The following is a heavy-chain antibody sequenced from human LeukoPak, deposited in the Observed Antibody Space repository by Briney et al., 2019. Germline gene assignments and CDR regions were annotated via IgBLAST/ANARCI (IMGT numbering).Heavy chain of an antibody. Sequence: GGSLRLSCAASGFTFSSYAMHWVRQAPGKGLEWVAVISYDGSNKYYADSVKGRFTISRDNSKNTLYLQMNSLRAEDTAVYYCVREGDPGYWGQGTLVTVSS. CDR1: GFTFSSYA. CDR2: ISYDGSNK. CDR3: VREGDPGY. J-gene: IGHJ4*02. V-gene: IGHV3-30-3*01. D-gene: IGHD3-10*01.